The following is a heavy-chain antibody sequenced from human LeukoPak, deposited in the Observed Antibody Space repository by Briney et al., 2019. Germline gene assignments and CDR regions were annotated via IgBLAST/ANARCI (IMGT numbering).Heavy chain of an antibody. V-gene: IGHV3-21*04. CDR2: ISSSSNYI. CDR1: GFTFSSYS. D-gene: IGHD1-26*01. Sequence: GGSLRLSCAASGFTFSSYSMNWVRQAPGKGLEWVSSISSSSNYIYYADSVKGRFTISRDNAKNSLYLQMNSLRAEDTALYYCARDGSGSYLSWFDPWGQGTLVTVSS. J-gene: IGHJ5*02. CDR3: ARDGSGSYLSWFDP.